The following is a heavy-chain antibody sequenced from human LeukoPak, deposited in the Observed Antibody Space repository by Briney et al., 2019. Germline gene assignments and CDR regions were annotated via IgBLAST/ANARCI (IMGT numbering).Heavy chain of an antibody. CDR3: ARDRRRLTIAFDI. CDR2: INPNSGGT. J-gene: IGHJ3*02. V-gene: IGHV1-2*02. Sequence: ASVKVSCKASGYTFTGYYMHWVRQAPGQGLEWMGWINPNSGGTNYAQKFQGRVTMTRDTSISTAYMELSRMGSDDTAVYYCARDRRRLTIAFDIWGQGTMVTVSS. CDR1: GYTFTGYY. D-gene: IGHD3-9*01.